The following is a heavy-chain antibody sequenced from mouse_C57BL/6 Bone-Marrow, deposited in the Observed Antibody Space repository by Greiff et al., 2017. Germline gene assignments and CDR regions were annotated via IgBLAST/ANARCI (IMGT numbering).Heavy chain of an antibody. D-gene: IGHD2-3*01. CDR1: GYTFTDYY. Sequence: EVQLQQSGPVLVKPGASVKMSCKASGYTFTDYYMNWVKQSHGKSLEWIGVINPYNGGTSYNQKFKGKATLTVDKFSSTAYMELNSLTSEDSAVYYCAREDDGYYDYWGQGTTLTVSS. CDR2: INPYNGGT. CDR3: AREDDGYYDY. V-gene: IGHV1-19*01. J-gene: IGHJ2*01.